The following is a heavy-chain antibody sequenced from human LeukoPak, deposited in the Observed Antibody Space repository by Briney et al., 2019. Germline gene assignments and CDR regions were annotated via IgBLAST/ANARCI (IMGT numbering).Heavy chain of an antibody. CDR1: GFXVXXXX. Sequence: GGSLRLSCAASGFXVXXXXXXXVXXAPXKXXEWVSVIYSGGSTYYADSVKGRFTISRHNSKNTLYLQMNSLRAEDTAVYYCARGAPPDYFDYWGQGTLVTVSS. J-gene: IGHJ4*02. CDR2: IYSGGST. CDR3: ARGAPPDYFDY. V-gene: IGHV3-53*04.